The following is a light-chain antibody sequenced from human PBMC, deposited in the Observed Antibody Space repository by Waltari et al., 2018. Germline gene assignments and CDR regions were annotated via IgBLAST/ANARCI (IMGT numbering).Light chain of an antibody. J-gene: IGKJ4*01. CDR1: QSLFTTSNNHAS. CDR2: WAS. V-gene: IGKV4-1*01. CDR3: HQYYSTPLT. Sequence: TVVTQSPDSLTVSLGERATITCESSQSLFTTSNNHASLAWFQQKPGQPPKLLIYWASTRESGVPDRFSGSGSGTYFSLTITNVQAEDAAVYYCHQYYSTPLTFGGGTRVGI.